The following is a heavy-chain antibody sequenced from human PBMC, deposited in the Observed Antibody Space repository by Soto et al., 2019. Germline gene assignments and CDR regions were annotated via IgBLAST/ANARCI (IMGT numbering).Heavy chain of an antibody. CDR1: GASISSGEFY. J-gene: IGHJ4*02. V-gene: IGHV4-30-4*01. CDR3: ARRYYYDSKGFYGFDS. Sequence: SETLSLTCTVSGASISSGEFYWNWIRRPPGKGLEWIGYMYYSGTTSYNPSLKSRLSMSIDTSKNHFSLNLTSVTAADTAVYYCARRYYYDSKGFYGFDSWGQGTLVTVSS. CDR2: MYYSGTT. D-gene: IGHD3-22*01.